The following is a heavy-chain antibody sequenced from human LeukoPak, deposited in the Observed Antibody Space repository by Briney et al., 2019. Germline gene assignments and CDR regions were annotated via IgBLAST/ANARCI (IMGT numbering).Heavy chain of an antibody. D-gene: IGHD1-26*01. J-gene: IGHJ3*02. CDR2: IRYDGSNK. CDR1: GFTFSSYG. Sequence: GGSLRLSCAASGFTFSSYGMHWVRQAPGKGLEWVAFIRYDGSNKYYADSVKGRFTISRDNSKNTLYLQMNSLRAEDTAVYYCAKDSAYSGSYHDDAFDIWGQGTMVTVSS. V-gene: IGHV3-30*02. CDR3: AKDSAYSGSYHDDAFDI.